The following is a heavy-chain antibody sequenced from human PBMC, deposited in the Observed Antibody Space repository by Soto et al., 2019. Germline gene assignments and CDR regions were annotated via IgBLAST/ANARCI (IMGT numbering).Heavy chain of an antibody. D-gene: IGHD3-10*01. CDR3: AKDIAGFPPGYFDY. Sequence: TLRLSCAASGFTFDDYAMHWVRQAPGKGLEWVSGISWNSGSIGYADSVKGRFTISRDNAKNSLYLQMNSLRAEDTALYYCAKDIAGFPPGYFDYWGQGTLVTVSS. J-gene: IGHJ4*02. CDR2: ISWNSGSI. CDR1: GFTFDDYA. V-gene: IGHV3-9*01.